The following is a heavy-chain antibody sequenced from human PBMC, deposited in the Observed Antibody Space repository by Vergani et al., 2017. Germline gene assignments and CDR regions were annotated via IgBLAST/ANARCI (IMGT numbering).Heavy chain of an antibody. Sequence: QVQLQESGPGLVKPSETLSLTCIVSGGSISPYYWSWIRQPAGKGLEWIGRIYTSESTNYNPSLKSRVTMSVDTSKNQFSLKLNSVTAADTAFYYCARQFCGGDCNSFRADFFQHWGQGALLTVSS. CDR3: ARQFCGGDCNSFRADFFQH. CDR1: GGSISPYY. J-gene: IGHJ1*01. V-gene: IGHV4-4*07. D-gene: IGHD2-21*02. CDR2: IYTSEST.